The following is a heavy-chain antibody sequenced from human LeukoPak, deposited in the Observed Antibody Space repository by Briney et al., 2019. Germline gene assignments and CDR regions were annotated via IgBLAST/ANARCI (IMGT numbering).Heavy chain of an antibody. J-gene: IGHJ5*02. CDR3: ASYYCSSTSCYDMRWFDP. D-gene: IGHD2-2*01. Sequence: GASVNVSCKASGGTFSSYAISWVRQAPGQGLEWMGRIIPILGIANYAQKFQGRVTITAEKSTSIAYMELSSLRSEDTAVYYCASYYCSSTSCYDMRWFDPWGQGTLVTVSS. V-gene: IGHV1-69*04. CDR1: GGTFSSYA. CDR2: IIPILGIA.